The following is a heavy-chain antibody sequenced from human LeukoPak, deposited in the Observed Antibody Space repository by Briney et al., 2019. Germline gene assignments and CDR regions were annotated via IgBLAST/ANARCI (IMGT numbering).Heavy chain of an antibody. CDR2: IYYSGST. D-gene: IGHD7-27*01. CDR3: ASGNWGIKYYFDY. CDR1: GGSISSGGHY. V-gene: IGHV4-31*03. J-gene: IGHJ4*02. Sequence: PSQTLSLTCTVSGGSISSGGHYWSWIRQHPGKGLEWIGYIYYSGSTYYNPSLKSRVTISVDTSKNQFSLRLSSVTAADTAVYYCASGNWGIKYYFDYWGQGTLVTVSS.